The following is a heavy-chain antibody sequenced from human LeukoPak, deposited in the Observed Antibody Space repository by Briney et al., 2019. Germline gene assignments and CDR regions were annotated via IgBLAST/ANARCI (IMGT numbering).Heavy chain of an antibody. Sequence: GGSLRLSCAASGFIFSSYWMHWVRQAPGKGLVWVSRIKNDGSSTTYADSVKGRFTISRDNAKNTLYLQMNSLRAEDTAVYYCARGRYSSGYVADSWGQGTLVTVSS. D-gene: IGHD5-18*01. CDR3: ARGRYSSGYVADS. V-gene: IGHV3-74*01. CDR1: GFIFSSYW. CDR2: IKNDGSST. J-gene: IGHJ5*01.